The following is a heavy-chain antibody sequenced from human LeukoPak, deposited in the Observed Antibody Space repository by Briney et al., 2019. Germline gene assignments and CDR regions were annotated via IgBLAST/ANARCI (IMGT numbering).Heavy chain of an antibody. CDR2: INGKSGDT. Sequence: ASVTVSCKASGFTFTDHYMHWVRQAPGQGLKWMGWINGKSGDTNYAQNFQDRVTMTRDTSTSTVYMELSRLTVDDTAVYYCARDHDWGVDYWGQGTLVTVSS. CDR3: ARDHDWGVDY. D-gene: IGHD7-27*01. V-gene: IGHV1-2*02. CDR1: GFTFTDHY. J-gene: IGHJ4*02.